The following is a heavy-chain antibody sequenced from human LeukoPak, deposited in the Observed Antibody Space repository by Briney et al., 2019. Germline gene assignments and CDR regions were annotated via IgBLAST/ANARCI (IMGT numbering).Heavy chain of an antibody. CDR1: GFTFSSYA. D-gene: IGHD3-22*01. V-gene: IGHV3-30*14. J-gene: IGHJ4*02. CDR3: ATAAYDSGSYIVNHDY. Sequence: LPGGSLRLSCAASGFTFSSYAMHWVRQAPGKGLEWVAVISYDGSNKYYADSVKGRFTISRDNSKNTLYLQMSSVRAEDTAVYYCATAAYDSGSYIVNHDYWGQGTLVTVSS. CDR2: ISYDGSNK.